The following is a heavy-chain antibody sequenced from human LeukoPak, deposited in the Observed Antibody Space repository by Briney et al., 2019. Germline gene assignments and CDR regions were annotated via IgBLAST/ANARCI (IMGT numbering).Heavy chain of an antibody. CDR2: LSGSGNST. V-gene: IGHV3-23*01. CDR3: AKDPSWSGYFDY. Sequence: GGSLGLSCAASGFTFANYAMTWVRQAPGKGLEWVSSLSGSGNSTYYADSVKGRFTISRDNSKNTQYLQMNSLRAEDTAVYYCAKDPSWSGYFDYWGQGTLVTVSS. CDR1: GFTFANYA. J-gene: IGHJ4*02. D-gene: IGHD6-13*01.